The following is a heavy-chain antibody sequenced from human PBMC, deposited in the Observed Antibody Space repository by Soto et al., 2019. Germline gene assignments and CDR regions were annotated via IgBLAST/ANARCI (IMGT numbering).Heavy chain of an antibody. J-gene: IGHJ4*02. CDR3: VLRYSYGYDY. Sequence: QVQLVESGGGVVQPGRSLRLSCAASGFTFSSYAMHWVRQAPGKGLEWVAVISYDGSNKYYADSVKGRFTISRDNSKNTPYLQMNSLRAEDTAVYYCVLRYSYGYDYWGQGTLVTVFS. CDR2: ISYDGSNK. CDR1: GFTFSSYA. V-gene: IGHV3-30-3*01. D-gene: IGHD5-18*01.